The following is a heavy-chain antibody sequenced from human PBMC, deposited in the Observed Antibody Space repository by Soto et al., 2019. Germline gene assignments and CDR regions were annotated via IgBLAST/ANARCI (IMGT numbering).Heavy chain of an antibody. CDR3: ARVVAGAFDI. Sequence: GGSLRLSCAASGFTFSSYSMNWVRQAPGKGLEWVSYISSSGSTIYYADSVKGRFTISRDNAKNSLYLQMNSLRAEDTAVYYCARVVAGAFDIWGQGTMVTVSS. V-gene: IGHV3-48*04. J-gene: IGHJ3*02. D-gene: IGHD6-19*01. CDR1: GFTFSSYS. CDR2: ISSSGSTI.